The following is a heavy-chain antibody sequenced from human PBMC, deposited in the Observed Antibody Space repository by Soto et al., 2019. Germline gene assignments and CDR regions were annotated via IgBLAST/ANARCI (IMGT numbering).Heavy chain of an antibody. CDR3: ARGKRDSTSCLDV. Sequence: PSETLSLTCRVSTGSINGYYWNWIRQSPGTGLEWIAFIYSSGSTNYNPSLKSRATISVDRSKNQVSLKLTSVTAADTAVYYCARGKRDSTSCLDVWGQGTTVTVSS. CDR2: IYSSGST. V-gene: IGHV4-59*01. D-gene: IGHD2-2*01. J-gene: IGHJ6*02. CDR1: TGSINGYY.